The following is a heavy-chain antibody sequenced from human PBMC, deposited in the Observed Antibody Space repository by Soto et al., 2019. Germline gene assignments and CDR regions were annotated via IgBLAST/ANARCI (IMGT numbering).Heavy chain of an antibody. CDR3: ARDTESNRYND. CDR2: IRPDNGNR. J-gene: IGHJ1*01. V-gene: IGHV1-18*01. D-gene: IGHD1-20*01. Sequence: ASVKISCNTSGYTVSTSGISWVRQAPGKGREGVGWIRPDNGNRKSAQRLQGRVTLTTDTSASTAYMELRSLTSDDTAMYYCARDTESNRYNDWGQGTLVTVSS. CDR1: GYTVSTSG.